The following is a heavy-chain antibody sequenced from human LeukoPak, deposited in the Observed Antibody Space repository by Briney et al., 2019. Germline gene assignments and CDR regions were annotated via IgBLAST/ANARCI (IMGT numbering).Heavy chain of an antibody. D-gene: IGHD1-26*01. J-gene: IGHJ4*02. CDR1: GGSIINSNW. Sequence: GTLSLTCAVSGGSIINSNWMHWVRQAPGKGLVWVSRSNEDGSTTNYADSVKGRFTISRDNAKNTLYLQMNSLTAEDTAVYYCIRDLGGRSGHWGQGTLVTVSS. CDR2: SNEDGSTT. V-gene: IGHV3-74*01. CDR3: IRDLGGRSGH.